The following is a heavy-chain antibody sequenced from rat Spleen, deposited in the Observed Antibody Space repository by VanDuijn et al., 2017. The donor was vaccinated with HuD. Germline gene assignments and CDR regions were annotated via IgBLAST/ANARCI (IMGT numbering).Heavy chain of an antibody. CDR1: GFTFSTYG. V-gene: IGHV5-62*01. CDR2: ISSSSGT. J-gene: IGHJ2*01. Sequence: AVQLVESGGGLVQPGKSLKLSCSASGFTFSTYGMHWIRQAPGKGLDWVAYISSSSGTVYADAVKGRFTISRENAKNTLYLQLNSLKSEDTAIYYCARGGDWGQGVMVTVSS. CDR3: ARGGD.